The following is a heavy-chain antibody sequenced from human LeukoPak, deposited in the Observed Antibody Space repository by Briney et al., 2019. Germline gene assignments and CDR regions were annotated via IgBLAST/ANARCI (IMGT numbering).Heavy chain of an antibody. V-gene: IGHV3-48*03. CDR1: GFTFRSYE. J-gene: IGHJ4*02. D-gene: IGHD3-10*01. Sequence: GGSLRLSCAASGFTFRSYEMNWVRQAPGKGLDWVSYISSSGTTVYYADSVKGRFTVSRDNAKNSLYLQMNSLRAEDAAVYYCARSIKGDSDHWGQGTLVTVSS. CDR3: ARSIKGDSDH. CDR2: ISSSGTTV.